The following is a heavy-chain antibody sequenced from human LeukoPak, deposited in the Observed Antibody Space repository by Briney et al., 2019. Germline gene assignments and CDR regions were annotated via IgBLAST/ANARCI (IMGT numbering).Heavy chain of an antibody. CDR2: IYTSGST. V-gene: IGHV4-4*07. Sequence: SETLSLTCTVSGGSISSYYWSWIRQPAGKGLEWIGRIYTSGSTNYNPSLKSRVTMSVDTSKNQFSLKLSSVTAADTAVYYCARESWNYYDSSGYGLGAFDIWGQGTMVTVSS. CDR3: ARESWNYYDSSGYGLGAFDI. CDR1: GGSISSYY. J-gene: IGHJ3*02. D-gene: IGHD3-22*01.